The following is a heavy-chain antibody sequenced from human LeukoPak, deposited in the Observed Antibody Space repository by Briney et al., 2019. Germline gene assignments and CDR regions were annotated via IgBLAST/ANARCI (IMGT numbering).Heavy chain of an antibody. CDR1: GFTFSSYG. CDR2: IWYDGSNK. J-gene: IGHJ4*02. CDR3: ARDKGFWFRSERIAAAGSYGFDY. V-gene: IGHV3-33*01. Sequence: GGSLRLSCAASGFTFSSYGMHWVRQAPGKGLEWVAVIWYDGSNKYYADSVKGRFTISRDNSKNTVYLQMNSLRAEDTAVYYSARDKGFWFRSERIAAAGSYGFDYWGQGTLVTVSS. D-gene: IGHD6-13*01.